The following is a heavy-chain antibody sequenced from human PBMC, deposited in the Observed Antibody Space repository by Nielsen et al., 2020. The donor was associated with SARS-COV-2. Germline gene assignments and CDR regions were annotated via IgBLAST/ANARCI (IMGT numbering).Heavy chain of an antibody. CDR1: GALIISPGYY. V-gene: IGHV4-30-4*02. CDR3: GRGRLTVWGDS. D-gene: IGHD3-10*02. Sequence: SDTLSPTFTAPGALIISPGYYWSWTRQSPGQRLEWIGYIYYGGRDHYNPSLKSRISMSIDTSRNQFSLKLTSMTAADTAVYYCGRGRLTVWGDSWGPGTQVTVSS. J-gene: IGHJ4*02. CDR2: IYYGGRD.